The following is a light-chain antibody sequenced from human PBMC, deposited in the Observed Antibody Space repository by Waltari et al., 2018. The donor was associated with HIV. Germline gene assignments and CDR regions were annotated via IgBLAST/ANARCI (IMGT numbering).Light chain of an antibody. CDR1: QSIDNF. V-gene: IGKV1-39*01. CDR2: GAS. J-gene: IGKJ1*01. CDR3: QQSYTTRWT. Sequence: DIQMTQSPSSLSASVADRVTITCRASQSIDNFLNWYQQKPGKAPKLLIYGASRLQSGVPSRFSGSGSGTDFTLTVNSLQPEDFATYYCQQSYTTRWTFGLGTKVEMK.